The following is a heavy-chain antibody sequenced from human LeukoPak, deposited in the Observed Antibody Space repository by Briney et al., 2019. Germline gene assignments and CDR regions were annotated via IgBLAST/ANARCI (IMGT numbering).Heavy chain of an antibody. Sequence: KPSETLSLTCTVSGGSISSGGYYWSWIRQHPGKGLEWIGYIYYSGSTYYSPSLKSRVTISVDTSKNQFSLKLSSVTAADTAVYYCARERVSSGDYSNWFDPWGQGTLVTVSS. CDR1: GGSISSGGYY. V-gene: IGHV4-31*03. J-gene: IGHJ5*02. D-gene: IGHD4-17*01. CDR3: ARERVSSGDYSNWFDP. CDR2: IYYSGST.